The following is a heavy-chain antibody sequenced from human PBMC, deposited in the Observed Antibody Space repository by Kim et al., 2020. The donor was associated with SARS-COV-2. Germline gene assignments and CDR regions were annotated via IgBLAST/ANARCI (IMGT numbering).Heavy chain of an antibody. D-gene: IGHD2-15*01. J-gene: IGHJ6*02. V-gene: IGHV3-30-3*01. CDR2: VSYDGNDK. CDR1: GFTLSNHA. Sequence: GGSLRLSCAASGFTLSNHALHWVRQAPGKGLEWVASVSYDGNDKEYGDSVRGRFILSRDNSRKTLSLEMKSLRADDTAIYFCTRDRGGGSKSRYGMDVWGQGTTVTVAS. CDR3: TRDRGGGSKSRYGMDV.